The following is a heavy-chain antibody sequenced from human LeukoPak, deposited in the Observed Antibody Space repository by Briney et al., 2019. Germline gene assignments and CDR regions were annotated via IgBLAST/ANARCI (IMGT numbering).Heavy chain of an antibody. V-gene: IGHV4-34*01. CDR2: INHSGST. Sequence: PSETLSLTCAVYGGSFSGYCRSWIRQPPGKGLEWIGEINHSGSTNYNPSLKSRVTISVDTSKNQFSLKLSSVTAADTAVYYCARVPLWFGEFYSFDYWGQGTLVTVSS. CDR3: ARVPLWFGEFYSFDY. J-gene: IGHJ4*02. CDR1: GGSFSGYC. D-gene: IGHD3-10*01.